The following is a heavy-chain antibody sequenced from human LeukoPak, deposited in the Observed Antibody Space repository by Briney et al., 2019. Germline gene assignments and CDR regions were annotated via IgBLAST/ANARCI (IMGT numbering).Heavy chain of an antibody. J-gene: IGHJ4*02. CDR2: ISAYNGNT. CDR1: GYTSTSYG. D-gene: IGHD3-3*01. V-gene: IGHV1-18*01. Sequence: ASVEVSCKASGYTSTSYGISWVRQAPGQGLEWMGWISAYNGNTNYAQKLQGRVTMTTDTSTSTAYMELRSLRSDVTAVYYCARATVGFWSGDFGYWGQGTLVTVSS. CDR3: ARATVGFWSGDFGY.